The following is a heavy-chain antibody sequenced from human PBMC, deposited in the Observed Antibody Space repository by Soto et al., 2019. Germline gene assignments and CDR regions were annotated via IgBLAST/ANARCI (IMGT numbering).Heavy chain of an antibody. CDR3: STQGFGFLHRLVDV. Sequence: PWETLSLTCTITSDSFSTISNNYSSWIREPPGKGLEWLGYISYSGHTSYNPSLKSRLFISVDTSKNQVSLNLTSVTAADTAVYYCSTQGFGFLHRLVDVWGQGTTVT. CDR1: SDSFSTISNNY. J-gene: IGHJ6*02. CDR2: ISYSGHT. D-gene: IGHD3-10*01. V-gene: IGHV4-61*01.